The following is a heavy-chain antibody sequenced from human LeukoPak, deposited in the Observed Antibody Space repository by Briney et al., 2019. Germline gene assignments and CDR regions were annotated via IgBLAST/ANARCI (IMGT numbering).Heavy chain of an antibody. D-gene: IGHD1-26*01. Sequence: GASVKVSCKASGYTFTSYGISWVRQAPGQGLEWMGWISAYNGNTNYAQKLQGRVTMTTDTSTSTAYMELSSLRSEGTAVYYCATSSYRPSGSYRNHWFDPWGQGTLVTVSS. CDR2: ISAYNGNT. V-gene: IGHV1-18*01. J-gene: IGHJ5*02. CDR1: GYTFTSYG. CDR3: ATSSYRPSGSYRNHWFDP.